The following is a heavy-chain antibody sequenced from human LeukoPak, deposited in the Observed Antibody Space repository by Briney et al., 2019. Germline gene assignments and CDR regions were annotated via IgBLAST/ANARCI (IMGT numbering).Heavy chain of an antibody. CDR3: AGIHNWNYAIDY. D-gene: IGHD1-7*01. CDR2: ISPSGDST. V-gene: IGHV1-46*01. Sequence: GASVKVSCKASGYTLTSYYVHWVRQAPGQGLEWMGIISPSGDSTSYAQNFQGRVTVTRDTSTSTVYMELRSLRSEDTAVYYCAGIHNWNYAIDYWGQGTLVTVSS. J-gene: IGHJ4*02. CDR1: GYTLTSYY.